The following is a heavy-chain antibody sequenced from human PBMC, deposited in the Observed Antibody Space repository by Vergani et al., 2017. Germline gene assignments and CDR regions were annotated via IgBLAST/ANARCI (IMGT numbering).Heavy chain of an antibody. J-gene: IGHJ4*02. CDR3: ARVHFDTAMAREPLDY. D-gene: IGHD5-18*01. CDR1: GFLFSDYW. Sequence: EVQLVESGGGLVQPGGSLRLSCAASGFLFSDYWLNWVRQSPGGGLEWVSSISSSSSYIYYADSVKGRFTISRDNAKNSLYLQMNSLRAEDTAVYYCARVHFDTAMAREPLDYWGQGTLVTVSS. CDR2: ISSSSSYI. V-gene: IGHV3-21*01.